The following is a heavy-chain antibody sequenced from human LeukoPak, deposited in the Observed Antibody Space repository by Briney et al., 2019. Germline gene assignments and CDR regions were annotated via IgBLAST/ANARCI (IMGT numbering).Heavy chain of an antibody. CDR3: ARGYFNGIDI. CDR2: IGTAGDT. D-gene: IGHD2-8*01. CDR1: GFTVSSNY. Sequence: GGSLRLSCAASGFTVSSNYMSWVRQAPGKGLEWVSAIGTAGDTYYPGSVKGRFTISRENAKNSLYLQMNSLRAGDTAVYYCARGYFNGIDIWGQGTMVTVSS. V-gene: IGHV3-13*01. J-gene: IGHJ3*02.